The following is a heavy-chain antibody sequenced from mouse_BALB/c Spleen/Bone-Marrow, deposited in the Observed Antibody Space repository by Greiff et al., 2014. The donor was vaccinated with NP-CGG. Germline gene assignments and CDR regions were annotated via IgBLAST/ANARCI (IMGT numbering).Heavy chain of an antibody. J-gene: IGHJ2*01. Sequence: LQQSGAELVRPGSSVKISCKSSGYAFSTYWINWVKQRPGQGLEWIGQIYPGDGDTDFNGKFKGKATLTADRSSNTAYMEFSNLTSEDSAVYFCARGGISVDYWGQGTTLTVSS. V-gene: IGHV1-80*01. CDR2: IYPGDGDT. CDR1: GYAFSTYW. CDR3: ARGGISVDY.